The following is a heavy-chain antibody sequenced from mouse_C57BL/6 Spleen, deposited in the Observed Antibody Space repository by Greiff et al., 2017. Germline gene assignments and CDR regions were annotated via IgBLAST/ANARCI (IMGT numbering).Heavy chain of an antibody. Sequence: VQLQQPGAELVRPGSSVKLSCKASGYTFTSYWMDWVKQRPGQGLEWIGNIYPSDSETHYNQKFKDKATLTVDKSSSTAYMQLSSLTSEDSAVYYCARSIYGYDEGYYAMDYWGQGTSVTVSS. CDR3: ARSIYGYDEGYYAMDY. D-gene: IGHD2-2*01. CDR1: GYTFTSYW. V-gene: IGHV1-61*01. J-gene: IGHJ4*01. CDR2: IYPSDSET.